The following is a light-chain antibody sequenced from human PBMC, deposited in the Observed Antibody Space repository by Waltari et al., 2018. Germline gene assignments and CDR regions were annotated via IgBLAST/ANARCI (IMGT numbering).Light chain of an antibody. J-gene: IGLJ1*01. Sequence: SALTQPRSVSGSPGQSVTISCTGTTNDLGSYNYVSWYQQHPGKAPKLIILDVTKRPSGVPDGLSGSKAGNTASLTISGLRAEDEAEYYCCSYTGSSTHPYLFGTGTKVTVL. V-gene: IGLV2-11*01. CDR2: DVT. CDR1: TNDLGSYNY. CDR3: CSYTGSSTHPYL.